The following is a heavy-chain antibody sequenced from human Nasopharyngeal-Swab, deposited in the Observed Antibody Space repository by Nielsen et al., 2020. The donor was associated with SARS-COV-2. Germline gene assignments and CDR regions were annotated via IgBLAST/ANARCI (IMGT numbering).Heavy chain of an antibody. J-gene: IGHJ5*02. D-gene: IGHD2-2*01. CDR1: GYTFTSYY. CDR2: INPSGGST. Sequence: ASVKVSCKASGYTFTSYYMHWVRQAPGQGLEWMGIINPSGGSTSYAQKFQGRVTMTRDTSTSTVYMELSSLRSEDTAVYYCARDIVVVPAARGSLFDPWGQGTLVTVSS. CDR3: ARDIVVVPAARGSLFDP. V-gene: IGHV1-46*01.